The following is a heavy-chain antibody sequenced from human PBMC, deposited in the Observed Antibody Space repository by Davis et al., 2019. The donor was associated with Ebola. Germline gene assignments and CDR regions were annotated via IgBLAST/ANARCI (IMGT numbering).Heavy chain of an antibody. D-gene: IGHD3-22*01. Sequence: PGGSLRLSCAASGFTFSSYAMSWVRQAPGKGLEWVSAISGSGGSTYYADSVKGRFTISRDNSKNTLYLQMNSLRAEDTAVYYCAKAAGDSSGYYYNPFYYYYYGMDVWGQGTTVTVSS. V-gene: IGHV3-23*01. CDR3: AKAAGDSSGYYYNPFYYYYYGMDV. CDR1: GFTFSSYA. J-gene: IGHJ6*02. CDR2: ISGSGGST.